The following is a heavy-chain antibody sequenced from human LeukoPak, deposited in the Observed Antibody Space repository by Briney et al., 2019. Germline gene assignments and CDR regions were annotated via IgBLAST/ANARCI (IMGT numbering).Heavy chain of an antibody. Sequence: GASVKVSCKASGYTFTSYGITEVRQAPGQGLEWMGWISAYNGNTSYAQKVQGRVTMTTDTSTRTPYMELRSLRSDDTAVYYCARVYGDHYGSGVIDYWGQGTLVTISS. D-gene: IGHD3-10*01. CDR2: ISAYNGNT. J-gene: IGHJ4*02. CDR3: ARVYGDHYGSGVIDY. V-gene: IGHV1-18*01. CDR1: GYTFTSYG.